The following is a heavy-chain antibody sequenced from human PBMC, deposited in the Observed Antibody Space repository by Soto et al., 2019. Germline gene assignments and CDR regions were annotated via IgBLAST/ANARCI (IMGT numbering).Heavy chain of an antibody. CDR1: GGSISSSSYY. J-gene: IGHJ6*04. CDR3: ASQGEIRYYDFWSGPNPTRPDV. V-gene: IGHV4-39*01. CDR2: IYYSGST. D-gene: IGHD3-3*01. Sequence: PSETLSLTCTVSGGSISSSSYYWGWIRQPPGKGLEWIGSIYYSGSTYYNPSLKSRVTISVDTSKNQFSLKLSSVTAADTAVYYCASQGEIRYYDFWSGPNPTRPDVWGKGTTVTVSS.